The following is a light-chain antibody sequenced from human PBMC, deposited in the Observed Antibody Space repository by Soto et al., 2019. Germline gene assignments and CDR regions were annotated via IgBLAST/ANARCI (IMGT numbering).Light chain of an antibody. CDR1: QGISNY. CDR2: GAT. J-gene: IGKJ4*01. Sequence: DIQMTQSPSSLSASVGDRVTITCRASQGISNYLAWYQQKPGKAPQLLIYGATTLQSGVPSRLSGSGSGTDFTLTIASLQPEDVATYYSHKYNSDPLTFGGGTKVDIK. V-gene: IGKV1-27*01. CDR3: HKYNSDPLT.